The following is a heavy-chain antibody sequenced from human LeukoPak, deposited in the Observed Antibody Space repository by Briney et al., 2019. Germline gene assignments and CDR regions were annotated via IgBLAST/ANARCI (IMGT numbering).Heavy chain of an antibody. CDR1: GYSISSGYY. J-gene: IGHJ4*02. V-gene: IGHV4-38-2*02. CDR3: ARDEYSSSWYFDY. Sequence: SETLSLTCTVSGYSISSGYYWGWIRQPPGKGLEWIGSIYYSGSTYYNPSLKSRVTISVDTSKNQFSLKLSSVTAADTAVYYCARDEYSSSWYFDYWGQGTLVTVSS. D-gene: IGHD6-13*01. CDR2: IYYSGST.